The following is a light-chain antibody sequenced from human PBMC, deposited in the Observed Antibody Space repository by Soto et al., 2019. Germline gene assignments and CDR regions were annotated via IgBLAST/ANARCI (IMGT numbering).Light chain of an antibody. J-gene: IGKJ4*01. V-gene: IGKV3-15*01. Sequence: EIVMTQSPATLSVSPGERATLSCRSSQSINDNLAWYQQKTGQAPRLLIYGATARATGIPARFSGTGSGTEFTLTISSLQSEDFAVYYCQQYHKWPPLTCGGGTKVDIK. CDR2: GAT. CDR3: QQYHKWPPLT. CDR1: QSINDN.